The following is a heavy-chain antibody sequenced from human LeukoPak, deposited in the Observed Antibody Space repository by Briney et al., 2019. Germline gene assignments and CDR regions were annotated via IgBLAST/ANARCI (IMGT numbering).Heavy chain of an antibody. CDR1: GFTFSNTW. CDR2: IAAKGDGGTT. V-gene: IGHV3-15*04. CDR3: TTVRTY. Sequence: PGGSLRLSCAASGFTFSNTWMNWVRQAPGKGLEWIGRIAAKGDGGTTDYAAPVKGRFTISRDDSKNTLYLQMNSLKTEDTAVYYCTTVRTYCGQGTLVTVSS. J-gene: IGHJ4*02. D-gene: IGHD4-17*01.